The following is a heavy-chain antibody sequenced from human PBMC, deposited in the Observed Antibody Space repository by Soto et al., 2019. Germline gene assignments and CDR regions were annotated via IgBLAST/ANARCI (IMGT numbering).Heavy chain of an antibody. D-gene: IGHD5-18*01. J-gene: IGHJ3*02. V-gene: IGHV3-11*04. CDR2: ISSSGSTI. CDR1: GFTFNDYY. CDR3: ARVPIGWLQPSDRDAFDI. Sequence: PGGSLRLSCEVSGFTFNDYYMNWVRQAPGKGLEWVSYISSSGSTIYYADSVKGRFTISRDNAKNSLYLQMNSLRAEDTAVYYCARVPIGWLQPSDRDAFDIWGQGTMVTVSS.